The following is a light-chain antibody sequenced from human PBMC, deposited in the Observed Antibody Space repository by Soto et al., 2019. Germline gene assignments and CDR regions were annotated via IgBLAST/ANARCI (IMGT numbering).Light chain of an antibody. CDR3: AACDDTSSFV. CDR1: SSNIGRNT. V-gene: IGLV1-44*01. CDR2: TND. Sequence: QSALTQPPSASGTPGQSVIISCSGGSSNIGRNTVNWYQHLPGTAPRLLIYTNDQRPSGVPDRFSGSKSGTSASLAISGLQSEDEADYYCAACDDTSSFVFGTGTKVTVL. J-gene: IGLJ1*01.